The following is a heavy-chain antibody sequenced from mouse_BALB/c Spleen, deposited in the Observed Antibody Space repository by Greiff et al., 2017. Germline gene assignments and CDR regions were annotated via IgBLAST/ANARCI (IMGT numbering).Heavy chain of an antibody. CDR2: IRSKSNNYAT. V-gene: IGHV10-3*03. J-gene: IGHJ3*01. Sequence: EVQRVESGGGLVQPKGSLKLSCAASGFTFNTYAMHWVCQAPGKGLEWVARIRSKSNNYATYYADSVKDRFTISRDDSQSMLYLQMNNLKTEDTAMYYCVRGDYDGGRFAYWGQGTLVTVSA. D-gene: IGHD2-4*01. CDR1: GFTFNTYA. CDR3: VRGDYDGGRFAY.